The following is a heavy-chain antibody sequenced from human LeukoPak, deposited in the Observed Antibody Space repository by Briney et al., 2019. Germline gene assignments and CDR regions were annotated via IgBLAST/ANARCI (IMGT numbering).Heavy chain of an antibody. CDR3: AASDGEQQLAL. Sequence: PGGSLRLSCAASGFSFRGYTMHWVRQAPGKGLEWVSLISWNGVTTYYGDSVKGRFTISRDDSKNSLYLQMHSLRGEDSALYYCAASDGEQQLALWGQGTLVTVSS. D-gene: IGHD6-13*01. CDR1: GFSFRGYT. J-gene: IGHJ4*02. CDR2: ISWNGVTT. V-gene: IGHV3-43*01.